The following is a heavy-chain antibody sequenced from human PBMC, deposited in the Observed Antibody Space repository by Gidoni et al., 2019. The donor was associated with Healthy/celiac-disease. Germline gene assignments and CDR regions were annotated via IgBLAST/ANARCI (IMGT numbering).Heavy chain of an antibody. CDR3: ARDTDFWSGYYHPLLDY. J-gene: IGHJ4*02. CDR2: ISYDGSNK. Sequence: QVQLVESGGGVVQPGRSLRLSCAASGFTFSSYAMHWVRQAPGKGLEWVAVISYDGSNKYYADSVKGRFTISRDNSKNTLYLQMNSLRAEDTAVYHCARDTDFWSGYYHPLLDYWGQGTLVTVSS. CDR1: GFTFSSYA. V-gene: IGHV3-30-3*01. D-gene: IGHD3-3*01.